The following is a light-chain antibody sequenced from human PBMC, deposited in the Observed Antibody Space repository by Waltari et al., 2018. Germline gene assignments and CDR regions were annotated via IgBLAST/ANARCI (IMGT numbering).Light chain of an antibody. CDR1: QSINSN. J-gene: IGKJ1*01. CDR2: EAS. CDR3: QQYNNGPPET. Sequence: IVMTQSPATLSVSPGEGATLSCRASQSINSNVAWYQQKPGQAPRLLIYEASTRATGVPARFSGIGSGTEFTRTISSLQSEDSATYYCQQYNNGPPETFGQGTKVEIK. V-gene: IGKV3-15*01.